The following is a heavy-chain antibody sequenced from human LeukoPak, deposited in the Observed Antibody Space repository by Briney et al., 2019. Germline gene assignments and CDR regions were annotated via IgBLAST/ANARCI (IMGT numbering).Heavy chain of an antibody. CDR3: AKASLYSSGWHAFDY. CDR2: IWYDGSNK. J-gene: IGHJ4*02. CDR1: GFTFSSYG. V-gene: IGHV3-33*06. D-gene: IGHD6-19*01. Sequence: PGGSLRLSCAASGFTFSSYGMHWVRRAPGKGLEWVAVIWYDGSNKYYADSVKGRFTISRDNSKNTLYLQMNSLRAEDTAVYYCAKASLYSSGWHAFDYWGQGTLVTVSS.